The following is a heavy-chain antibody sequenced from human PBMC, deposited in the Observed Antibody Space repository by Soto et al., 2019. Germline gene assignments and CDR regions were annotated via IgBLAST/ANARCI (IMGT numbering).Heavy chain of an antibody. J-gene: IGHJ6*02. CDR2: ISNGGSFI. Sequence: GGSLRLSCAASGFTFSDYYMSWIRQAPGKGLEYISYISNGGSFIYYADSVKGRFTISRDTAKTSLYLQMNSLRAEDTALYYCARHRYYEGSVPGYGMDVWGQGTTVTVSS. CDR1: GFTFSDYY. V-gene: IGHV3-11*01. CDR3: ARHRYYEGSVPGYGMDV. D-gene: IGHD3-16*01.